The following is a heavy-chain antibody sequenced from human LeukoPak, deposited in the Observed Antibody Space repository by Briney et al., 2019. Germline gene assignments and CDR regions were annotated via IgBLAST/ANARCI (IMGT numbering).Heavy chain of an antibody. CDR2: ISWNSGSI. D-gene: IGHD5-12*01. CDR3: AKDLDIVATGAFDY. Sequence: GGSLRLSCAASGFTFDDYAMHWVRQAPGKGLEWVSGISWNSGSIGYADSVKGRFTISRDNAKNSLYLQMNSLRAEDMALYYCAKDLDIVATGAFDYWGEGTPVTVSS. V-gene: IGHV3-9*03. J-gene: IGHJ4*01. CDR1: GFTFDDYA.